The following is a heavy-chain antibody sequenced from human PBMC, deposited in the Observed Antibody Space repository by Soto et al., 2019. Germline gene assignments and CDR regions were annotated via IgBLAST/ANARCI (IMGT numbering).Heavy chain of an antibody. CDR1: GYTFTSSG. CDR2: ISAYNGNT. J-gene: IGHJ6*02. Sequence: VSVKVSCKASGYTFTSSGISWVRQAPGQGLEWMGWISAYNGNTNYAQKLQGRVTMTTDTSTSTAYMELRSLRSDDTAVYYCARVGDCSSTSCRYYYYYGMDVWGQGTTVTVSS. CDR3: ARVGDCSSTSCRYYYYYGMDV. V-gene: IGHV1-18*01. D-gene: IGHD2-2*01.